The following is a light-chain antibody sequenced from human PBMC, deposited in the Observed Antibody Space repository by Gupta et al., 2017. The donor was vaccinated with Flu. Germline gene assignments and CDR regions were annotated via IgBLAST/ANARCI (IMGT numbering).Light chain of an antibody. CDR3: QQYNNWPPTGFT. CDR1: QSVSSN. CDR2: GAS. V-gene: IGKV3-15*01. J-gene: IGKJ3*01. Sequence: EIVMTQSPATLSVSPGERATLSCRDSQSVSSNLAWYQQKPGQAPRLLIYGASTRATGIPARFSGSGSGTEFTLTISSLQSEDFAVYYCQQYNNWPPTGFTCGPGTKVDIK.